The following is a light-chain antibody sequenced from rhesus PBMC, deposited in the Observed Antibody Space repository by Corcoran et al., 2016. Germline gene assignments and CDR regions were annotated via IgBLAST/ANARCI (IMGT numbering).Light chain of an antibody. V-gene: IGKV3-42*03. CDR1: QSVGSR. CDR2: TSS. CDR3: PRYDDWPYH. J-gene: IGKJ2*01. Sequence: ETVMMQSPATLSLSPGERATLSCRASQSVGSRLAWYQQKPGPAPRLLIYTSSTRATGIPDRFSAMGSGTAFTLTISGLDPEDTGVYYCPRYDDWPYHFGRGTKVEIK.